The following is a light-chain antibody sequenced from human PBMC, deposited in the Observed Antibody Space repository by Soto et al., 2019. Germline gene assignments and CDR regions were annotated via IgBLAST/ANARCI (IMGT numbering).Light chain of an antibody. Sequence: DVVMTQSPLSLPVTLGQPASISCRSSQSLVYSDGNTYLNWFQQRPGQSQRRLIYKVSNRNSGVPDRFSGSGSGTDYTLKISRVEAEDVGVYYCMQGTHSWTFGQGTKVEIK. J-gene: IGKJ1*01. CDR3: MQGTHSWT. CDR1: QSLVYSDGNTY. CDR2: KVS. V-gene: IGKV2-30*01.